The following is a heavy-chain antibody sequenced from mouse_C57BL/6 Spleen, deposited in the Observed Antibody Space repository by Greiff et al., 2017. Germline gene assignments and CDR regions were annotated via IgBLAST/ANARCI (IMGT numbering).Heavy chain of an antibody. CDR3: ARGDGPYYFDY. D-gene: IGHD2-3*01. CDR2: ISGGGGNT. Sequence: EVKLMESGGGLVKPGGSLKLSCAASGFTFSSYTMSWVRQTPEKRLEWVATISGGGGNTYYPDSVKGRFTISSDNAQNTLYLQMSSLRSEDTALYYCARGDGPYYFDYWGQGTTLTVSS. CDR1: GFTFSSYT. J-gene: IGHJ2*01. V-gene: IGHV5-9*01.